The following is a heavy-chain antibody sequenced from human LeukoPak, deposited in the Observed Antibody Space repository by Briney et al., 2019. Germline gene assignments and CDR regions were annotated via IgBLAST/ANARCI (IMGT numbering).Heavy chain of an antibody. CDR1: GGSFSGYY. CDR2: INHSGST. Sequence: SETLSLTCAVYGGSFSGYYWSWIRQPPGKGLEWIGEINHSGSTNYNPSLKSRVTISVDMSKNQFSLKLSSVTAADTAVYYCARGGGCSGGSCLFFDYWGQGTLVTVSS. V-gene: IGHV4-34*01. J-gene: IGHJ4*02. D-gene: IGHD2-15*01. CDR3: ARGGGCSGGSCLFFDY.